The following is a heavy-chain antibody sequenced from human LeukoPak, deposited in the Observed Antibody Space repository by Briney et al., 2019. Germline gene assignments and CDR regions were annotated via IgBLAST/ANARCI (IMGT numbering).Heavy chain of an antibody. D-gene: IGHD4-17*01. CDR3: AKGQTVTTRVDY. Sequence: PGGSLRLSCAASGFTVSSNYMSWVRQAPGKGLEWVSVIYSGGDTYYADSVKGRFTISRDNSKNTLYLQMNSLRAEDTAVYYCAKGQTVTTRVDYWGQGTLVTVSS. J-gene: IGHJ4*02. CDR1: GFTVSSNY. CDR2: IYSGGDT. V-gene: IGHV3-53*01.